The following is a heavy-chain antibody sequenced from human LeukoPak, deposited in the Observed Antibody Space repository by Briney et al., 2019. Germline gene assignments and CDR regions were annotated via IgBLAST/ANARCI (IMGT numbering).Heavy chain of an antibody. Sequence: GESLKISCKGSGYRFTSYWIGWVRPMPGKGLEWMGIIYPGDSDTRYSPSFQGQVTISADKSISTAYLQWGSLKASDTAMYYCARHALYYGSGVGYYYGMDVWGKGTTVTVSS. CDR1: GYRFTSYW. J-gene: IGHJ6*04. CDR2: IYPGDSDT. CDR3: ARHALYYGSGVGYYYGMDV. V-gene: IGHV5-51*01. D-gene: IGHD3-10*01.